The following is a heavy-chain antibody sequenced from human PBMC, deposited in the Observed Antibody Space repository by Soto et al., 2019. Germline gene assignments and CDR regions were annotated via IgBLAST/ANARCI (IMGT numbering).Heavy chain of an antibody. CDR2: IYYSGST. D-gene: IGHD2-2*02. CDR1: GGSISSYY. J-gene: IGHJ6*02. Sequence: SETLSLTCTVSGGSISSYYWSWIRQPPRRGLEWMGDIYYSGSTNYNPSLKSRVTISVDTSKNQFSLKLSSVTAADTAVYYCARGGYCSSTSCYTGYGMDVWGQGTTVTVSS. V-gene: IGHV4-59*01. CDR3: ARGGYCSSTSCYTGYGMDV.